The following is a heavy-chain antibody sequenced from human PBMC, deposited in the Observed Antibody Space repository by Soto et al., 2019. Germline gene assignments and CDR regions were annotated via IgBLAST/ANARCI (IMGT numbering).Heavy chain of an antibody. CDR1: GGSISSGGYY. CDR2: IYHSGST. J-gene: IGHJ4*02. CDR3: ARGVTTVTXIDY. D-gene: IGHD4-17*01. V-gene: IGHV4-30-2*01. Sequence: SETLSLSCTVSGGSISSGGYYWSWIRQHPGKGLEWIGYIYHSGSTYYNPSLKSRVTISVDRSKNQFSLKLSSVTAADTAVYYCARGVTTVTXIDYWGQGTLVTVSS.